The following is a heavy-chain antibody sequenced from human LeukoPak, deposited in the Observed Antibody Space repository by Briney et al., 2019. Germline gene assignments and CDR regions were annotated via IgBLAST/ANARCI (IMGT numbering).Heavy chain of an antibody. J-gene: IGHJ4*02. CDR2: ISAYNGNT. V-gene: IGHV1-18*01. CDR3: ARGIAAAGGPLDY. CDR1: GYTFISYG. D-gene: IGHD6-13*01. Sequence: ASVKVSCKASGYTFISYGISWVRQAPGQGLEWMGWISAYNGNTNYAQKFQGRVTITADESTSTAYMELSSLRSEDTAVYYCARGIAAAGGPLDYWGQGTLVTVSS.